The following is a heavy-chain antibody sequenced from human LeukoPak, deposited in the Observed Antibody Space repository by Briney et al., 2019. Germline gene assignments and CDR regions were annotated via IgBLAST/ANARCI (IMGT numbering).Heavy chain of an antibody. CDR1: GYTFTSYG. D-gene: IGHD3-22*01. CDR2: ISAYNGNT. V-gene: IGHV1-18*01. J-gene: IGHJ4*02. CDR3: VRSTTRYYYDSSGYFDY. Sequence: ASVKVSCKASGYTFTSYGISWVRQAPGQGLEWMGWISAYNGNTNYAQKLQGRVTMTTGTSTSTAYMELRSLRSDDTAVYYCVRSTTRYYYDSSGYFDYWGQGTLVTVSS.